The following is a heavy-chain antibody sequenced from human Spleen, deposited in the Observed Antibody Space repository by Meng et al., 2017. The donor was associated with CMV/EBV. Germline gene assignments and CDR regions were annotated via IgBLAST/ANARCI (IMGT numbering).Heavy chain of an antibody. CDR1: LSSYW. J-gene: IGHJ5*02. Sequence: LSSYWMSWVRQAPGKGLEWVANIKQDGSEKYYVDSVKGRFTISRDNAKNSLYLQMNSLRAEDTAVYYCARDAYCSSTSCYTYNWFDPWGQGTLVTVSS. D-gene: IGHD2-2*01. CDR3: ARDAYCSSTSCYTYNWFDP. V-gene: IGHV3-7*01. CDR2: IKQDGSEK.